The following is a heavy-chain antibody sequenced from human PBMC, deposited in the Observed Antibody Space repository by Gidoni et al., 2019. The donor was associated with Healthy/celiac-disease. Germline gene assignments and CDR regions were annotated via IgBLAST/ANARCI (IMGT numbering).Heavy chain of an antibody. CDR3: ARDYGDSRSSGYEYRNDY. CDR2: IIPIFGTA. CDR1: GGTFSSYA. Sequence: QVQLVQSGAEVKKPGSSVKVSCKASGGTFSSYAISWVRRAPGQGLEWMGGIIPIFGTANYAQKFQGRVTITADESTSTAYMELSSLRSEDTAVYYCARDYGDSRSSGYEYRNDYWGQGTLVTVSS. V-gene: IGHV1-69*01. D-gene: IGHD3-22*01. J-gene: IGHJ4*02.